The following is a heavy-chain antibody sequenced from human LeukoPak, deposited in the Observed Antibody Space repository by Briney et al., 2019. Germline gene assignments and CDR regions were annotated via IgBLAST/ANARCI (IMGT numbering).Heavy chain of an antibody. Sequence: PGGSLRLSCAASGFTFSSYSMNWVRQAPGEGLEWASSISSSSSYIYYADSVKGRFTISRDNAKNSLYLQMNSLRAEDTAVYYCARVGWQSVDYWGQGTLVTVSS. J-gene: IGHJ4*02. CDR3: ARVGWQSVDY. V-gene: IGHV3-21*01. CDR1: GFTFSSYS. CDR2: ISSSSSYI. D-gene: IGHD2-15*01.